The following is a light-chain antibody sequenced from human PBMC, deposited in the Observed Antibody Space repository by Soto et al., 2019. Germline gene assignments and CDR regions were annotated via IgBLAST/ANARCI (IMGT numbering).Light chain of an antibody. CDR3: QVWHSTSVRV. J-gene: IGLJ2*01. CDR2: DDR. V-gene: IGLV3-21*02. CDR1: NIGAKV. Sequence: SYELTQPPSVSVAPGQTARITCGGNNIGAKVVHWYQQKKPGQAPVLVVFDDRARPSTIPERFSGSNSGNTATLTIIRVEAGDEADYYCQVWHSTSVRVFGGGTKLTVL.